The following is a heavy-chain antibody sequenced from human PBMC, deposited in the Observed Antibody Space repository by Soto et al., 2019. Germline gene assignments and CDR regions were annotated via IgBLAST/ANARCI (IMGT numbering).Heavy chain of an antibody. CDR3: ARLYDFWSGYQLDY. CDR1: GGYISSSNW. Sequence: PSETLSLTCAVSGGYISSSNWLRWVRQPPGKGLEWIGEIYHSGSTNYNPSLKSRVTISVDKSKNQFSLKLSSVTAADTAVYYCARLYDFWSGYQLDYWGQGTLVTVSS. D-gene: IGHD3-3*01. J-gene: IGHJ4*02. V-gene: IGHV4-4*02. CDR2: IYHSGST.